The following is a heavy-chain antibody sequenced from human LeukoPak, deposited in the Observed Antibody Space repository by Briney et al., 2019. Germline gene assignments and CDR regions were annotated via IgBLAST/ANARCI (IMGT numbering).Heavy chain of an antibody. CDR2: ISGSGGST. Sequence: GGSLRLSCAASGFTFSSYAMSWVRQAPGKGLEWVSTISGSGGSTYYADSVKGRFTISRDNSKNTLYLQMNSLRAEDTAVFYCAKTMGAIDHDYWGQGTLVTVSS. J-gene: IGHJ4*02. D-gene: IGHD1-26*01. V-gene: IGHV3-23*01. CDR1: GFTFSSYA. CDR3: AKTMGAIDHDY.